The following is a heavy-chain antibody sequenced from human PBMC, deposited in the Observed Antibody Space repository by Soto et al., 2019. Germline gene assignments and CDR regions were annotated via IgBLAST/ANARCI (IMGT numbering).Heavy chain of an antibody. Sequence: GASVKVSCKASGYTFTGYYMHWVRQAPGQGLEWMGWINPNSGGTNYAQKFQGRVTMTRDTSISTAYMELSRLRSDDTAVYYCARAIGDFWSGYYLNPYYYYGMDVWGQGTTVTVSS. CDR1: GYTFTGYY. CDR2: INPNSGGT. V-gene: IGHV1-2*02. D-gene: IGHD3-3*01. CDR3: ARAIGDFWSGYYLNPYYYYGMDV. J-gene: IGHJ6*02.